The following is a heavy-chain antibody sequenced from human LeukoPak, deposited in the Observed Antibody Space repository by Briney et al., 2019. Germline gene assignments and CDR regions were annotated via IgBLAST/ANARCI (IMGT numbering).Heavy chain of an antibody. J-gene: IGHJ4*02. D-gene: IGHD3-22*01. Sequence: GASVKVSCKASGYTFTSYGISWVRQAPGQGLEWMGWISAYNGNTNYAQKLQGRVTMTTDTSTSTAYMELRSLRSDDTAVYYCARVGWAYDSSGYPDYWGQGTLVTVSS. CDR1: GYTFTSYG. CDR2: ISAYNGNT. V-gene: IGHV1-18*01. CDR3: ARVGWAYDSSGYPDY.